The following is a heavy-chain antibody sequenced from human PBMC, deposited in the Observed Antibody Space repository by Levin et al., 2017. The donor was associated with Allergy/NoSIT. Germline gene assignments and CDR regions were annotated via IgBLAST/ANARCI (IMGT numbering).Heavy chain of an antibody. CDR2: IKEDGSEQ. J-gene: IGHJ3*01. CDR3: ARDIALQWRDVFDL. V-gene: IGHV3-7*03. Sequence: GESLKISCAASGFTFRTYWMNWVRQAPGKGLEWVANIKEDGSEQYYLESVKGRFTISRDNTKNSLYLEMNSLRVADTAVYYCARDIALQWRDVFDLWGQGTVVTVSS. D-gene: IGHD3-10*01. CDR1: GFTFRTYW.